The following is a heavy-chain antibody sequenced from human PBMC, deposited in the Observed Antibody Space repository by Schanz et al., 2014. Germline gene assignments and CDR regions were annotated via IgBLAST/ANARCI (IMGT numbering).Heavy chain of an antibody. CDR1: GFTFSSYA. CDR3: AKHVRSLTGNDY. D-gene: IGHD3-9*01. CDR2: VSASGGGP. J-gene: IGHJ4*02. Sequence: EVQLLESGGGLVQPGGSLRLSCAASGFTFSSYAMTWVRQAPGKGLDWVSLVSASGGGPFYADSVKGRFSITRENSKNTLYLQVNSLRAEDTAVYYCAKHVRSLTGNDYWGQGTLVTVSS. V-gene: IGHV3-23*01.